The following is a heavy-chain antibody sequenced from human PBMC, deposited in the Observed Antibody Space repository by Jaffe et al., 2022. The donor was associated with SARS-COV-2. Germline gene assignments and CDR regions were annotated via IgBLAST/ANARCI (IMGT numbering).Heavy chain of an antibody. J-gene: IGHJ5*02. V-gene: IGHV3-23*04. CDR1: GFTFSSYG. CDR3: SRKAVVSKSWFDP. Sequence: VQLVESGGGLVQPGESLRLSCAASGFTFSSYGMAWVRQAPGKGLEWVSTVTSGGTGTYYTDSVKGRFTISRDNAKKTLYLQMNSLRVEDTAIYYCSRKAVVSKSWFDPWGQGTRVTVSS. D-gene: IGHD3-22*01. CDR2: VTSGGTGT.